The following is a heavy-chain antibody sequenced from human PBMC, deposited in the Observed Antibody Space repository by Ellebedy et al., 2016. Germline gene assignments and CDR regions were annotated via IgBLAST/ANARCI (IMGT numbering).Heavy chain of an antibody. J-gene: IGHJ6*02. V-gene: IGHV4-34*01. CDR1: GGSFSGYY. CDR3: ARGVTIFYGSYYYYGMDV. Sequence: SETLSLTCAVYGGSFSGYYWSWIRQPPGKGLEWIGEINHSGSTNYNPSLKSRVTISVDTSKNQFSLKLSSVTAADTAVYYCARGVTIFYGSYYYYGMDVWGQGTTVTVSS. D-gene: IGHD3-9*01. CDR2: INHSGST.